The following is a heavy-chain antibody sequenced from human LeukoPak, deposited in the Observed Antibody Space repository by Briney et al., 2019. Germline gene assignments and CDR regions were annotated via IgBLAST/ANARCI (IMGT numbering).Heavy chain of an antibody. V-gene: IGHV4-39*01. CDR2: IYYSGST. J-gene: IGHJ4*02. CDR1: GGSISSSSYY. Sequence: PSETLSLTCTVSGGSISSSSYYWGWIRQPPGKGLEWIGSIYYSGSTYYNPSLKSRVTISVDTSKNQFSLKLSSVTAADTAVYYCARLRDYDSSGYYPRFDYWGQGTLVTVSS. CDR3: ARLRDYDSSGYYPRFDY. D-gene: IGHD3-22*01.